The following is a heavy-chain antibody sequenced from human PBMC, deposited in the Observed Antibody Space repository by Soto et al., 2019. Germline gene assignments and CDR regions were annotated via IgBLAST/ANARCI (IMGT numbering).Heavy chain of an antibody. CDR2: IYRTGST. D-gene: IGHD1-7*01. V-gene: IGHV4-4*02. CDR1: GGSFTSNNW. J-gene: IGHJ4*02. CDR3: ASRDPGTSVDY. Sequence: TLSLTCAVSGGSFTSNNWWTWVRQPPGQGLEWIGEIYRTGSTNYDPSLKSRVTISLDKSENQFSLKVTSLTAADTAVYYCASRDPGTSVDYWGQGTLVTVSS.